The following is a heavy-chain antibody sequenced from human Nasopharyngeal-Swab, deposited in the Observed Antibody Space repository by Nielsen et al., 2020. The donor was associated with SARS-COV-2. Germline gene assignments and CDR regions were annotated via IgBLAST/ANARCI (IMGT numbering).Heavy chain of an antibody. V-gene: IGHV3-23*01. CDR1: GFIFNNYA. CDR2: VSGSAYT. D-gene: IGHD3-3*01. CDR3: AKVGPTSGTFWSGPEPSFIEY. Sequence: GESLKISCSASGFIFNNYAMNWVRQAPGKGLEWVSTVSGSAYTYYADSVKGRFSISRDNSKNTLYLQMNSVRAEDTAIYYCAKVGPTSGTFWSGPEPSFIEYWGQGTLVTVSS. J-gene: IGHJ4*02.